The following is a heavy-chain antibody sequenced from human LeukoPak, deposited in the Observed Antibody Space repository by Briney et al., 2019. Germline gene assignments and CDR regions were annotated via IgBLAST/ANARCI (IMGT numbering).Heavy chain of an antibody. Sequence: SVKVSFKASGGTFSSYAISWVRQAPGQGLEWMGGIIPIFGTANYAQKFQGRVTITADESTSTAYMELSSLRSEDTAVYYCARGRAGQLLFDYWGQGTLVTVSS. D-gene: IGHD2-2*01. CDR3: ARGRAGQLLFDY. V-gene: IGHV1-69*01. CDR1: GGTFSSYA. J-gene: IGHJ4*02. CDR2: IIPIFGTA.